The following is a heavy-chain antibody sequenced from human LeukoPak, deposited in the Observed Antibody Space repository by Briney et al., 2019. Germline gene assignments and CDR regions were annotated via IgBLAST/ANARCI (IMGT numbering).Heavy chain of an antibody. J-gene: IGHJ3*02. V-gene: IGHV3-30*04. CDR2: ISYDGSNK. D-gene: IGHD3-10*01. CDR3: ARGSGVLLWFGELEFDAFDI. Sequence: PGKSLRLSCAASGFTFSSYAMHWVRQAPGKGLEWVAVISYDGSNKYYADSVKGRFTISRDNSKNTLYLQMNSLRAEDTAVYYCARGSGVLLWFGELEFDAFDIWGQGTMVTVSS. CDR1: GFTFSSYA.